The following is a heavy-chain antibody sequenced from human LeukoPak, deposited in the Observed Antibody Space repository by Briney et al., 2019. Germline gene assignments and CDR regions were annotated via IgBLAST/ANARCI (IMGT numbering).Heavy chain of an antibody. J-gene: IGHJ5*02. CDR2: IYTSGST. CDR3: ARSYDSSGYYYDP. Sequence: SETLSLTCTVSGGSISSYYWSWIRQPAGKGLEWIGRIYTSGSTNYNPSLKSRVTISVDKSKNQFSLKLSSVTAADTAVYYCARSYDSSGYYYDPSGQGTLVTVSS. V-gene: IGHV4-4*07. CDR1: GGSISSYY. D-gene: IGHD3-22*01.